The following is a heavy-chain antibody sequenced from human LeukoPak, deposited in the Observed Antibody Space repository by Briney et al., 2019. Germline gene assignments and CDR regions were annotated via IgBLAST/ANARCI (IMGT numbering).Heavy chain of an antibody. D-gene: IGHD1-1*01. CDR3: ARDSAITGTVDY. J-gene: IGHJ4*02. CDR2: ISTYNGNT. Sequence: ASVKVSCKASGYTFNSYAISWVRQAPGRGLEWMGWISTYNGNTHYAQKLQGRVTMTTDTSTNTAYMELRSLRSDDTAVYYCARDSAITGTVDYWGQGTLVTVSS. V-gene: IGHV1-18*01. CDR1: GYTFNSYA.